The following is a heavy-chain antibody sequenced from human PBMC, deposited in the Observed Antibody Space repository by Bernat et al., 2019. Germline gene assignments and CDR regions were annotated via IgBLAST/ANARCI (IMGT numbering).Heavy chain of an antibody. J-gene: IGHJ2*01. CDR3: ATTSVSLYWYFDL. CDR1: GFIFTSNG. V-gene: IGHV1-18*01. Sequence: QGELVQSGTEMKKLGASVRVSCKAPGFIFTSNGFAWVRQAPGQALEWMGRVSAYNGDTQYAQKFQGRVLMTTDSSTTTAYMELKNLRSDDTAVYFCATTSVSLYWYFDLWGRGTLVTVSS. CDR2: VSAYNGDT.